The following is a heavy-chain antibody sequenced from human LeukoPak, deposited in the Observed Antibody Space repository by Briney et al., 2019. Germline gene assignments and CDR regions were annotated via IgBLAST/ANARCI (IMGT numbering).Heavy chain of an antibody. CDR3: AKVKWKLIGYFDY. CDR1: GFSLSGYW. Sequence: GGSLRLSCAASGFSLSGYWMSWVRQAPGKGPEWVANIKEDGSRRYYSESVRGRFTISRDNSENSLYLQMNSLRAEDTAVYFCAKVKWKLIGYFDYWGQGTLVTVSS. J-gene: IGHJ4*02. V-gene: IGHV3-7*03. CDR2: IKEDGSRR. D-gene: IGHD1-20*01.